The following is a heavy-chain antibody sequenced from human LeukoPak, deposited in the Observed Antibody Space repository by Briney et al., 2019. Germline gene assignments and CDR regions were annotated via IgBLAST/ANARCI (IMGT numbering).Heavy chain of an antibody. J-gene: IGHJ3*02. D-gene: IGHD3-22*01. CDR2: ISIYNGKI. V-gene: IGHV1-18*01. CDR3: ARWDYYDSRTFDI. Sequence: ASVKVSCKASGYTFTSYDINWVRQATGQGLEWMGWISIYNGKINYAQKFQGRVTMTTDTSTSTAYMELRSLRSDDTAVYYCARWDYYDSRTFDIWGQGTMVTVS. CDR1: GYTFTSYD.